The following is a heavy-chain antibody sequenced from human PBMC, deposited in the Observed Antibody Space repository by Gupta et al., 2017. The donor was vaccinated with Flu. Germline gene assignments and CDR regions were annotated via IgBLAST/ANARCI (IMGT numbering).Heavy chain of an antibody. CDR1: IRSGGYY. Sequence: IRSGGYYWSWSRQQPGKGLEWIGYIYYSGTTYYNPALQSRVTMSVETSKNHFSLKLRSVTAADTALYYCARDLTGGGAFDIWGQGTMVTVSS. J-gene: IGHJ3*02. CDR2: IYYSGTT. CDR3: ARDLTGGGAFDI. D-gene: IGHD7-27*01. V-gene: IGHV4-31*02.